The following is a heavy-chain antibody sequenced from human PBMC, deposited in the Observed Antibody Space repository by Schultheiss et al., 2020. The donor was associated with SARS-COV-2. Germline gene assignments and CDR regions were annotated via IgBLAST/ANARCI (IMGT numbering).Heavy chain of an antibody. CDR1: GGSFSGYY. J-gene: IGHJ4*02. Sequence: SETLSLTCAVYGGSFSGYYWSWIRQPPGKGLEWIGSIYHSGSTYYNPSLKSRVTISVDTSKNQFSLKLSSVTAADTAVYYCARRGYSYGPAFDYWGQGTLVTVSS. CDR3: ARRGYSYGPAFDY. V-gene: IGHV4-34*01. D-gene: IGHD5-18*01. CDR2: IYHSGST.